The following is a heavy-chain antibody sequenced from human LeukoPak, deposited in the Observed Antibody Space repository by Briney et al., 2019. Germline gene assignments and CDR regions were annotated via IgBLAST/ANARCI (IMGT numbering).Heavy chain of an antibody. CDR3: ARGRTYYYGSGRNNWFDP. CDR2: IIPIFGTA. D-gene: IGHD3-10*01. CDR1: GYTFTSYG. V-gene: IGHV1-69*05. J-gene: IGHJ5*02. Sequence: SVKVSCKASGYTFTSYGISWVRQAPGQGLEWMGGIIPIFGTANYAQKFQGRVTITTDESTSTAYMELSSLRSEDTAVYYCARGRTYYYGSGRNNWFDPWGQGTLVTVSS.